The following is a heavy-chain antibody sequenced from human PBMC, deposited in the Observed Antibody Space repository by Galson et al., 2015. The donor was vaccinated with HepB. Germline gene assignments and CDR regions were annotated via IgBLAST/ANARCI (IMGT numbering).Heavy chain of an antibody. J-gene: IGHJ6*02. CDR1: GYTFTSYG. CDR2: ISAYNGNT. CDR3: AREIVVVPAASVQNHYYYYGMDV. Sequence: SVKVSCKASGYTFTSYGISWVRQAPGQGLEWMGWISAYNGNTNYAQKLQGRVTMTTDTSTSTAYMELRSLRSDDTAVYYCAREIVVVPAASVQNHYYYYGMDVWGQGTTVTVSS. V-gene: IGHV1-18*01. D-gene: IGHD2-2*01.